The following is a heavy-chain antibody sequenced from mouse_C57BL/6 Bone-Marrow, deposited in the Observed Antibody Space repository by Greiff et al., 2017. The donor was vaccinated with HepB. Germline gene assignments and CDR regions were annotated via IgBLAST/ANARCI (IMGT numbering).Heavy chain of an antibody. J-gene: IGHJ1*03. CDR3: AREVYDGYWYFDV. D-gene: IGHD2-3*01. CDR2: ISYIGST. Sequence: EVKVVESGPGLAKPSQTLSLTCSVTGYSITSDYWNWIRKFPGNKLEYMGYISYIGSTDYNPSLKSRISITRDTSKNQYYLQLNSVTTEDTATYYCAREVYDGYWYFDVWGTGTTVTVSS. V-gene: IGHV3-8*01. CDR1: GYSITSDY.